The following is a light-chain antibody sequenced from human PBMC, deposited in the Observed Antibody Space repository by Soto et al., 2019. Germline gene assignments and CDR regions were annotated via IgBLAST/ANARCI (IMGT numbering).Light chain of an antibody. CDR1: QSIRRY. J-gene: IGKJ1*01. CDR3: QQYDSYSWT. V-gene: IGKV1-39*01. Sequence: DIQMAQSPSSLSASVGDRVTITCRASQSIRRYLNWYQQKPGKAPKVLIYAASNLQSGVPSRFSGSGSGTEFTLTISSLQTDDFATYYCQQYDSYSWTFGQGTKVDIK. CDR2: AAS.